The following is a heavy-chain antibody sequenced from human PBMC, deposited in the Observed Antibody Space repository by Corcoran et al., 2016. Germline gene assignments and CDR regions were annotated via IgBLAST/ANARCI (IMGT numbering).Heavy chain of an antibody. CDR2: IKSKNDGGTT. V-gene: IGHV3-15*07. Sequence: EVQLVESGGGLVKPGGSLRLSCAASGFTFSNAWMTWVRQAPGKGLEWVGRIKSKNDGGTTDYAAPVKGRLTIARDDSKNTLYLQMNSLKTRSTAVYYCTTVFRGSSSWYADYYYYGMDVWGQGTTVTVSS. D-gene: IGHD6-13*01. CDR3: TTVFRGSSSWYADYYYYGMDV. CDR1: GFTFSNAW. J-gene: IGHJ6*02.